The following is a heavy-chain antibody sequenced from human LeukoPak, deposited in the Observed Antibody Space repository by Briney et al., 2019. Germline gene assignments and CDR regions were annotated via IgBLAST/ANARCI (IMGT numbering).Heavy chain of an antibody. CDR3: ARGFEGVAGWFDP. V-gene: IGHV4-59*01. Sequence: SESLSLTWTVSGDSISGYYWSWIRQPPGKALEWIGYISHRGSTKYNLSLKSRVTMSVDTSKNQFSLKLSSVIAADTAMYYCARGFEGVAGWFDPWGQGTLVTVSS. CDR1: GDSISGYY. CDR2: ISHRGST. J-gene: IGHJ5*02. D-gene: IGHD3-16*01.